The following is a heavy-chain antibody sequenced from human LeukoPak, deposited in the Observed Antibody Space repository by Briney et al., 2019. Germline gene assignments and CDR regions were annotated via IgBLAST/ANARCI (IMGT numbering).Heavy chain of an antibody. CDR1: GFTFSSYA. D-gene: IGHD1-14*01. CDR3: AKDNRNPRNNWFDP. Sequence: PGGSLRLSCAASGFTFSSYAMSWVRQAPGKGLEWVSAISGSGGSTYYADSVKGRFTISRDSSKNTLYLQMNSLRAEDTAVYYCAKDNRNPRNNWFDPWGQGTLVTVSS. V-gene: IGHV3-23*01. CDR2: ISGSGGST. J-gene: IGHJ5*02.